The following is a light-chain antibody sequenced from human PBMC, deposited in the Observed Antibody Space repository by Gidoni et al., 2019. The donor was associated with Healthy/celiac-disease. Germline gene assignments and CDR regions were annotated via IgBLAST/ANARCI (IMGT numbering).Light chain of an antibody. CDR2: HAS. CDR3: QQRSNWPWT. Sequence: IVLTQSPATLSLSPGERATRPCSASQSVSSYLAWYQQNPGQAPRLLIYHASNRATGIPARFSGSGSGTDFTLTISSLEPEDFAVYYCQQRSNWPWTFGQGTKLEIK. CDR1: QSVSSY. J-gene: IGKJ1*01. V-gene: IGKV3-11*01.